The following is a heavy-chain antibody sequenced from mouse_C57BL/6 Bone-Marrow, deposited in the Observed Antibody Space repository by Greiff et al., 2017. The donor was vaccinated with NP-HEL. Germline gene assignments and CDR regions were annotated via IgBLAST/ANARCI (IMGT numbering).Heavy chain of an antibody. CDR3: TTGDGYFSNYAMDY. D-gene: IGHD2-3*01. V-gene: IGHV14-1*01. Sequence: VQLKQSGAELVRPGASVKLSCTASGFNIKDYYMHWVKQRPEQGLEWIGRIDPEDGDTDYAPKFQGKATMTADTSSNTAYLQLSSLTSEDTAVYYCTTGDGYFSNYAMDYWGQGTSVTVSS. J-gene: IGHJ4*01. CDR1: GFNIKDYY. CDR2: IDPEDGDT.